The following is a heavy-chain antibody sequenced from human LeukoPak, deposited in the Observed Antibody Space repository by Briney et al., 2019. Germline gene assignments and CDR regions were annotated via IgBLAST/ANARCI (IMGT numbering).Heavy chain of an antibody. J-gene: IGHJ5*02. CDR2: ISKTNGHT. Sequence: GGSLRLSCAASGFTFSSYGMHWVRQAPGKGLEGVSYISKTNGHTYYADSVNGRFTISRDNAKNSLYLQMNSLRVEDTAIYFCARDRDSSGLYGGADLWGQGVLVTVSA. CDR1: GFTFSSYG. D-gene: IGHD6-19*01. CDR3: ARDRDSSGLYGGADL. V-gene: IGHV3-21*03.